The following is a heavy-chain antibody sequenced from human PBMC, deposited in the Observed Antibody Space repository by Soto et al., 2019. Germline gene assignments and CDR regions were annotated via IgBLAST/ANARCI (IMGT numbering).Heavy chain of an antibody. CDR2: IHYNGNT. D-gene: IGHD5-12*01. V-gene: IGHV4-59*01. CDR1: GDSISAYS. J-gene: IGHJ4*02. CDR3: AREGNLGRWLQPLDF. Sequence: PSETLSLTCTVSGDSISAYSWSWVRQPPGKGLEWIGNIHYNGNTKYNPSLKSRVSMSVDTSKNQFSLRLIPVTAADTAKYFCAREGNLGRWLQPLDFWGQGTLVTVSS.